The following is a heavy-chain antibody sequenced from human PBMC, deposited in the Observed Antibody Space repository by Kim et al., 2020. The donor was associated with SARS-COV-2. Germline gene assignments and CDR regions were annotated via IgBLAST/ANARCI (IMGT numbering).Heavy chain of an antibody. CDR3: ATRPPEWLLGNDY. V-gene: IGHV1-8*01. J-gene: IGHJ4*02. Sequence: YVQKFQGRVTMTRNTSISTAYMELSSLRSEDTAVYYCATRPPEWLLGNDYWGQGTLVTVSS. D-gene: IGHD3-3*01.